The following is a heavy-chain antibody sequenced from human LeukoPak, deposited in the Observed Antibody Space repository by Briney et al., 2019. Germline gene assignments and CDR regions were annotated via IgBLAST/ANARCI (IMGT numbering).Heavy chain of an antibody. J-gene: IGHJ6*02. CDR3: AREQVVVGRGYYGMDV. V-gene: IGHV3-66*01. CDR1: GFTVSSNY. D-gene: IGHD2-2*01. CDR2: MYSGGST. Sequence: GGPLRLSCAASGFTVSSNYMNWVRQAPGKGLEWVSVMYSGGSTFYGDSVKGRFTISRDNSMNTLYLQMNSLRVDDTAVYYCAREQVVVGRGYYGMDVWGQGTTVTVSS.